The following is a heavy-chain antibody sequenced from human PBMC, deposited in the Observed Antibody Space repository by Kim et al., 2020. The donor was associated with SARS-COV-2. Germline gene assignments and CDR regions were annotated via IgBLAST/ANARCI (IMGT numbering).Heavy chain of an antibody. CDR1: GYTFSGYY. V-gene: IGHV1-2*06. Sequence: ASVKVSCKASGYTFSGYYMHWVRQAPGQGLEWMGRINPNSGGTNSAQKFLGRVTMTRDTSISTAYMELSSLTSDDTAVYYCAREFDRELERRATDYWGQGTLITVSS. CDR2: INPNSGGT. J-gene: IGHJ4*02. D-gene: IGHD1-1*01. CDR3: AREFDRELERRATDY.